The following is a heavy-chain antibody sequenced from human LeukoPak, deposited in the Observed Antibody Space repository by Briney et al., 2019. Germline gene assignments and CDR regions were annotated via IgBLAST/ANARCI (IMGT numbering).Heavy chain of an antibody. CDR3: ARVRYGSVSYNNDY. V-gene: IGHV1-69*05. D-gene: IGHD3-10*01. Sequence: SVKVSCKASGGTFSSYAISWVRQAPGQGLEWMGGIIPIFGTANYAQKLQGRVTMTTDTSTSTAYMELRSLRSDDTAVYYCARVRYGSVSYNNDYWGQGTLVTVSS. J-gene: IGHJ4*02. CDR2: IIPIFGTA. CDR1: GGTFSSYA.